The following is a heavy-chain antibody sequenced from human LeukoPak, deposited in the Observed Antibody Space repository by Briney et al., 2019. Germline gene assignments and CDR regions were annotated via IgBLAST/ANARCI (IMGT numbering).Heavy chain of an antibody. J-gene: IGHJ4*02. CDR1: GGSISSYY. V-gene: IGHV4-59*01. D-gene: IGHD1-1*01. CDR2: IYYSGST. Sequence: SETLSLTCTVSGGSISSYYWSWIRQPPGKGLEWIGYIYYSGSTNYNPSLKSRVTISVDTSKNQFSLKLSSVTAADTAVYYCATTRGEELEPIYFDYWGQGTLVTVPS. CDR3: ATTRGEELEPIYFDY.